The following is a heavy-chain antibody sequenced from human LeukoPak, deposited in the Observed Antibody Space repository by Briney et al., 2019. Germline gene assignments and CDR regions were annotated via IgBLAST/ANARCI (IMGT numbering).Heavy chain of an antibody. V-gene: IGHV3-66*01. Sequence: GGSLRLSCAASGFTVSSNYMSWVRQAPGKGLEWVSVIYSGGSTYYSDSVKGRFTISRDNAKNSLYLQMNSLRAEDTAVYYCARVRGYSSLNWFDPWGQGTLVTVSS. CDR2: IYSGGST. J-gene: IGHJ5*02. CDR1: GFTVSSNY. CDR3: ARVRGYSSLNWFDP. D-gene: IGHD5-18*01.